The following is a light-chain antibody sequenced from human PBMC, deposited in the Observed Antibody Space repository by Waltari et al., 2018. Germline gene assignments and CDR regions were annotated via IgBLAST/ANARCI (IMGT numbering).Light chain of an antibody. V-gene: IGLV2-14*03. CDR1: SSDVGGYNY. J-gene: IGLJ2*01. CDR3: SSYTSSNTVV. CDR2: NVS. Sequence: HSALTQPASVSGSPGQSITIPCSGSSSDVGGYNYVSWYLQYPGQAPKLIIYNVSHRPSDISDRFSGSKSGSTASLTISGLQAEDEADYYCSSYTSSNTVVFGGGTKVTVL.